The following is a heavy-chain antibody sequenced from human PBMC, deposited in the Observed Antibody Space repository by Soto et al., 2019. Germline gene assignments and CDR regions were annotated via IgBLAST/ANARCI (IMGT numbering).Heavy chain of an antibody. V-gene: IGHV1-3*01. CDR1: GYTFTSYA. CDR3: ARDWDSSSFNWFDP. D-gene: IGHD6-13*01. Sequence: ASVKVSCKASGYTFTSYAMHWVRQAPGQRLEWMGWVNAGNGNTKYSQKFQGRVTITRDTSASTAYMELSSLRSEDAAVYYCARDWDSSSFNWFDPWGQGTLVTVSS. J-gene: IGHJ5*02. CDR2: VNAGNGNT.